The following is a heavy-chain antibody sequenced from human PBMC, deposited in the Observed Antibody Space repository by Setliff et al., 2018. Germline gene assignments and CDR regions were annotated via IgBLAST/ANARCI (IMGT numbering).Heavy chain of an antibody. V-gene: IGHV4-30-4*08. CDR1: GGSISSGDYY. Sequence: SETLSLTCTVSGGSISSGDYYWSWIRQPPGKGLEWIGYIYNSGITYYTPSLKSRVTISVDTSKNQFSLKLNSVTAADMAVYYCAREQWLDPPGYYYMDVWAKGTTVTVSS. J-gene: IGHJ6*03. D-gene: IGHD6-19*01. CDR3: AREQWLDPPGYYYMDV. CDR2: IYNSGIT.